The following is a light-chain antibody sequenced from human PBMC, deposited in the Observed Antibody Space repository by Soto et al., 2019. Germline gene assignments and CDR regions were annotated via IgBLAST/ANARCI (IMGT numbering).Light chain of an antibody. CDR3: QQFHHSPWT. J-gene: IGKJ1*01. V-gene: IGKV3-15*01. CDR2: DAS. Sequence: IMMTQSPATLSVSPGERATLSCRASQSLSSNLAWFQQKPGQAPRLLIYDASTMATGFPARFSGSGSGTEFTLTISSLQSEDFAVYYCQQFHHSPWTFGQGTKVDIK. CDR1: QSLSSN.